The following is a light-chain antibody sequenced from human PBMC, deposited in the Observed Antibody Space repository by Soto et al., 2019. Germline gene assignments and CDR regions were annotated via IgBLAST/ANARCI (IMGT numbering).Light chain of an antibody. CDR2: GAS. Sequence: DIQMTQSPSSLSASVGDRVTISCRASQGVRNHLAWYQQKPGKVPKLRIYGASTLQSGVPSRFSGGGSGTDFTLTISSLQPEDVATYYCQKYDRAPWTFGQGTKVEVK. CDR3: QKYDRAPWT. V-gene: IGKV1-27*01. CDR1: QGVRNH. J-gene: IGKJ1*01.